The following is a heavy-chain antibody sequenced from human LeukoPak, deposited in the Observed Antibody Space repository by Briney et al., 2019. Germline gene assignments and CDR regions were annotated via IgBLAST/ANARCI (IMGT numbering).Heavy chain of an antibody. J-gene: IGHJ4*02. V-gene: IGHV1-2*02. CDR1: GYTFTDYY. Sequence: SVKVSCKASGYTFTDYYMHWVRQAPGQGLEWMGWINPNSGGTNYAQKLQGRVTMTTDTSTSTAYMELRSLRSDDTAVYYCARAPRGVPAALGLDYWGQGTLVTVSS. CDR2: INPNSGGT. CDR3: ARAPRGVPAALGLDY. D-gene: IGHD2-2*01.